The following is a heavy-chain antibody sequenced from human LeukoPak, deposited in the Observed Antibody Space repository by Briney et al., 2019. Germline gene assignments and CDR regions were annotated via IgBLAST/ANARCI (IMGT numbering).Heavy chain of an antibody. J-gene: IGHJ5*02. CDR3: ARAGYCSGGSCYGYDP. CDR2: IFYSGST. D-gene: IGHD2-15*01. Sequence: SETLSLTCTVSGGXISSGGYYWSWIRQHPGKGLEWIGYIFYSGSTYYNPSLKSRVTISVDTSKNQFSLKLSSVTAADTAVYYCARAGYCSGGSCYGYDPWGQGTLVTVSS. V-gene: IGHV4-31*03. CDR1: GGXISSGGYY.